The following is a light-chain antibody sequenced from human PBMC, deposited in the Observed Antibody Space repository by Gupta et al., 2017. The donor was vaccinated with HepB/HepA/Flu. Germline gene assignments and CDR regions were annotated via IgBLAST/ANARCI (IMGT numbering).Light chain of an antibody. CDR2: FVS. Sequence: DCVLTQSPLALPVTLGQPASISCTSSQSLVHSDGKTYLSWFHQRPGQSPRRLIYFVSNRDSGVPGRFRGSGSGTDFTLELSRVEAEDVGVYYCVQGTHCPLIFGGGTKVEIK. V-gene: IGKV2-30*02. CDR1: QSLVHSDGKTY. CDR3: VQGTHCPLI. J-gene: IGKJ4*01.